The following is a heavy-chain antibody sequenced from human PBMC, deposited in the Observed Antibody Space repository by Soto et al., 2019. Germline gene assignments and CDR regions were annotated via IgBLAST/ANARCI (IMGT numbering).Heavy chain of an antibody. CDR1: GFTFDDYA. V-gene: IGHV3-43D*04. Sequence: LRLSCAASGFTFDDYAMHWARQAPGKGLEWVSLISWDGGSTYYADSVKGRFTISRDNSKNSLYLQMNSLRAEDTALYYCAKDMGPYYSSSWYVVDYWGQGTLVTVSS. D-gene: IGHD6-13*01. CDR2: ISWDGGST. CDR3: AKDMGPYYSSSWYVVDY. J-gene: IGHJ4*02.